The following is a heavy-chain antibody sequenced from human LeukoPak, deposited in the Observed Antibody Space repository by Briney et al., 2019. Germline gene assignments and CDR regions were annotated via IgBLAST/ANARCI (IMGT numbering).Heavy chain of an antibody. CDR1: GGSISSGDYY. D-gene: IGHD3-22*01. CDR2: VYYSGST. V-gene: IGHV4-30-4*01. Sequence: SETLSLTCTVSGGSISSGDYYWSWIRQPPGKGLEWIGCVYYSGSTSCNPSLKSRPTISRDTSQNQFSLKLNSVTAADTAVYYCARGRRGVYDSDGYSPHYFDFWGHGTLVTVSS. CDR3: ARGRRGVYDSDGYSPHYFDF. J-gene: IGHJ4*01.